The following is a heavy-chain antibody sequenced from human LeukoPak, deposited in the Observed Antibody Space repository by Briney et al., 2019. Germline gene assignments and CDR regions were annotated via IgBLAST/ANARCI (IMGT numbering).Heavy chain of an antibody. V-gene: IGHV4-59*01. D-gene: IGHD3-22*01. CDR1: GGSISSYY. CDR3: ARAGSSGYLIDY. CDR2: IYYSGST. Sequence: SETLSLTCTVSGGSISSYYWSWIRQPPGKGLEWIGYIYYSGSTNYNPSLKSRVTISVDTSKNQFSLKLSSVTAADTAVYYCARAGSSGYLIDYWGQGTLATVSS. J-gene: IGHJ4*02.